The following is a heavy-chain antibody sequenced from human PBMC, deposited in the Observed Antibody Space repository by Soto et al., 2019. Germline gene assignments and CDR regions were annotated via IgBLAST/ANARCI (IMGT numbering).Heavy chain of an antibody. V-gene: IGHV3-23*01. CDR2: LSSTGGST. CDR3: EKDPVFLEWRPRGGLYV. Sequence: EVQLLESGGGLAQPGGSLRLSCEVSGFTFRKYVMTWVRQAPGKGLEWVSSLSSTGGSTYYADSVKGLFTVSRDNSKNTLFPQMNSLRAEDTAIQCCEKDPVFLEWRPRGGLYVGGPGTTVAVSS. J-gene: IGHJ6*02. CDR1: GFTFRKYV. D-gene: IGHD3-3*01.